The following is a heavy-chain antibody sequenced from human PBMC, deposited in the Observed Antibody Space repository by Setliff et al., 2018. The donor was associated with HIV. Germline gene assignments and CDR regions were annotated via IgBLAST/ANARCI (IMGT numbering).Heavy chain of an antibody. CDR2: IYISGIT. Sequence: LSLTCTVSGGSVSTSSYYWGWIRQPPGKGLEWIGYIYISGITNYNPSLKSRVTISVDTSKNQFSLKLSSVTAADTAVYYCARVPFTTGFDYWGQGILVTVSS. CDR1: GGSVSTSSYY. V-gene: IGHV4-39*07. D-gene: IGHD3-3*01. J-gene: IGHJ4*02. CDR3: ARVPFTTGFDY.